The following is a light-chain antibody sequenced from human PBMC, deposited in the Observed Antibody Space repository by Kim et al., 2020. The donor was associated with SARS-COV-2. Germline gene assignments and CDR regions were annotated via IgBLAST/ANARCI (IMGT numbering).Light chain of an antibody. CDR1: QSVLYSSNNKNY. V-gene: IGKV4-1*01. CDR2: WAS. Sequence: DIAMTQSPDSLAVSLGERATINCKSSQSVLYSSNNKNYLAWYQQKPGQPPKLLIYWASTRESGVPDRFSGSGSGTDFTLTISSLQAEDVAVYYCQQYYSTPAFGQGTKLEI. CDR3: QQYYSTPA. J-gene: IGKJ2*01.